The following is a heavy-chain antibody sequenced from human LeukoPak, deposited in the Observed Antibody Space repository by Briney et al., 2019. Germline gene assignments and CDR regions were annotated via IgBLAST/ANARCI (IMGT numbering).Heavy chain of an antibody. J-gene: IGHJ5*02. V-gene: IGHV3-11*04. CDR1: GFNLSDYY. CDR2: IGTSGSTI. D-gene: IGHD6-13*01. CDR3: ARVGLAVAAAPLAFDP. Sequence: GGSLRLSCAASGFNLSDYYMTWIRQAPGKGLEWVSCIGTSGSTIYYADSVKGRFTISRDNAKNSLYLHMNSLRAEDTAVYYFARVGLAVAAAPLAFDPWGHGTLVTVSS.